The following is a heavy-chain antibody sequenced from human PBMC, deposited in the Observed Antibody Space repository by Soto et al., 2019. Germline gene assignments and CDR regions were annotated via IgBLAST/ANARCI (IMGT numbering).Heavy chain of an antibody. J-gene: IGHJ4*02. D-gene: IGHD2-21*02. CDR2: IIPILGIA. CDR3: ARDLSAYCGGDCYTPLDY. Sequence: ASVKVSCKASGGTFSSYTISWMRQAPGQGLEWMGRIIPILGIANYAQKFQGRVTITADKSTSTAYMELSSLRSEDTAVYYCARDLSAYCGGDCYTPLDYWGQGTLVTVSS. V-gene: IGHV1-69*04. CDR1: GGTFSSYT.